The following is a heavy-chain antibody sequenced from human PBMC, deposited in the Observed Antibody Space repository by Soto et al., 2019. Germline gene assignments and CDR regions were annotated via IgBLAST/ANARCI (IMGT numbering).Heavy chain of an antibody. V-gene: IGHV1-2*02. D-gene: IGHD2-21*02. CDR1: GYSFTVYY. CDR3: ARQLAYCAGDCYTEPIDY. CDR2: VNPNTGGT. J-gene: IGHJ4*02. Sequence: QAQLVQSGAEVTKPGASVKVSCEASGYSFTVYYIHWVRQAPGQGLEWMGWVNPNTGGTKDAQKFQGTVTMTRDTSITTAYLELSRLKSHDTAVYYCARQLAYCAGDCYTEPIDYWGQGTLVTVSS.